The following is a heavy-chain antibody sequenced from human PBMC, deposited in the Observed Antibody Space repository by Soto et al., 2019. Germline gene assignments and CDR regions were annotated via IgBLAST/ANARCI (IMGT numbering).Heavy chain of an antibody. Sequence: PGGSLRLSCAASGFTFSSYWMHWVRQAPGKGLVWVSRINSDGSSTSYADSVKGRFTISRDNSKNTLYLQMNSLRVEDTAVYYCAKDEAYYDFWSGYYPSDNWFDPWGQGALVTVSS. D-gene: IGHD3-3*01. CDR2: INSDGSST. CDR1: GFTFSSYW. CDR3: AKDEAYYDFWSGYYPSDNWFDP. V-gene: IGHV3-74*01. J-gene: IGHJ5*02.